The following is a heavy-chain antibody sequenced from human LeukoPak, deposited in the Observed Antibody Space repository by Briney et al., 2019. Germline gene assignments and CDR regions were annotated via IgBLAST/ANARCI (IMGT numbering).Heavy chain of an antibody. J-gene: IGHJ3*02. Sequence: GGSLRLSCAASGFNFTNYNMNWIRQAPGKGLEWVSSIHSSSGSIYYADSLKGRFTISRDNAKNSLYLQMNSLRAEDTAVYYCARDLAWDAFDIWGQGTMVTVSS. CDR1: GFNFTNYN. V-gene: IGHV3-21*01. CDR2: IHSSSGSI. CDR3: ARDLAWDAFDI.